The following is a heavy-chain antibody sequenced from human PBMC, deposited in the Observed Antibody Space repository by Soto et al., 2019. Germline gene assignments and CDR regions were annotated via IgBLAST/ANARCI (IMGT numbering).Heavy chain of an antibody. D-gene: IGHD1-7*01. CDR1: GGTFSSYA. Sequence: QVQLVQSGAEVKKPGSSVKVSCKASGGTFSSYAISWVRQAPGQGLEWMGGIIPIFGTANYAQKFQGRVTITADESTSTAYMELSSLRSEDTAVYYCARQIKYNWNYGVSNNWFDPWGQGTLVTVSS. CDR2: IIPIFGTA. V-gene: IGHV1-69*01. CDR3: ARQIKYNWNYGVSNNWFDP. J-gene: IGHJ5*02.